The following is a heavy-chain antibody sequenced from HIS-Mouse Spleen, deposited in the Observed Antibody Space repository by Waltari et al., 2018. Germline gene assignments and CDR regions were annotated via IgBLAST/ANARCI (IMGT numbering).Heavy chain of an antibody. J-gene: IGHJ4*02. CDR2: INPNSGGT. CDR3: ARDIASGSYFDY. D-gene: IGHD1-26*01. Sequence: QVQLVQSGAEVKTPGASVKVSCKASGYTFTGYFMPWVRQAPGQGPEWMGWINPNSGGTNYAQKFQGRVTMTRDTSISTAYMELSRLRSDDTAVYYCARDIASGSYFDYWGQGTLVTVSS. CDR1: GYTFTGYF. V-gene: IGHV1-2*02.